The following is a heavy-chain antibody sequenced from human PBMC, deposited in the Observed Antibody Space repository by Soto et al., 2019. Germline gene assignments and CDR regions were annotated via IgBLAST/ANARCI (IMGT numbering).Heavy chain of an antibody. CDR2: ILYAGSNQ. CDR1: GFSFSDYA. D-gene: IGHD6-6*01. J-gene: IGHJ3*02. CDR3: AKERSESISFSALDN. V-gene: IGHV3-30*18. Sequence: QVQLVQSGGGVVQPGRSLTVSCEASGFSFSDYAMHWVRQAPGTGLEWLAYILYAGSNQYYPDSVKARFTISRDNSKNTLYLPMTRRRPEDTGVYYCAKERSESISFSALDNWGQWTKVTVSS.